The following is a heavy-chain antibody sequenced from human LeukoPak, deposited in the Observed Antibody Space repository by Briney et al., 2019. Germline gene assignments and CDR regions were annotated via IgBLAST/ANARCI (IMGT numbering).Heavy chain of an antibody. Sequence: GGSPRLSCAASGFTFSSYEMNWVRQAPGKGLEWVSYISSSGSTIYYADSVKGRFTISRDNAKNSLYLQMNSLRAEDTAVYYCAGSSEYIYYYYYGMDVWGQGTTVTVSS. J-gene: IGHJ6*02. CDR1: GFTFSSYE. D-gene: IGHD6-6*01. CDR2: ISSSGSTI. V-gene: IGHV3-48*03. CDR3: AGSSEYIYYYYYGMDV.